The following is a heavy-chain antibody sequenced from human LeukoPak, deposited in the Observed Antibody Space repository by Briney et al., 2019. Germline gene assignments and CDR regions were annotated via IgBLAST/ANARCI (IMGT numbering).Heavy chain of an antibody. D-gene: IGHD1-14*01. CDR2: ISAYNGNT. V-gene: IGHV1-18*01. CDR1: GYTFTSYG. Sequence: ASVKVSCKASGYTFTSYGISWVRQAPGQGLEWMGWISAYNGNTNYAQKFQGRVTMTRDTSISTAYMELSRLRSDDTAVYYCARDGKTRGYYYYYYMDVWGKGTTVSVSS. J-gene: IGHJ6*03. CDR3: ARDGKTRGYYYYYYMDV.